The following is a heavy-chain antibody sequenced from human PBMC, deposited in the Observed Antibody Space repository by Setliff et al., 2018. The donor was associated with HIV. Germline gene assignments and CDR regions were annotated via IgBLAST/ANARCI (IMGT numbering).Heavy chain of an antibody. CDR1: GGTFSSYA. D-gene: IGHD2-8*01. CDR3: ASGKVGYCTNGACHRLFDY. V-gene: IGHV1-69*05. J-gene: IGHJ4*02. Sequence: ASVKVSCKASGGTFSSYAISWVRQAPGQGLEWMGGIIPIFGTANYAQKFQGRVTITTDESTSTAYMERSSLRSEDTAVYYCASGKVGYCTNGACHRLFDYWGQGTLVTVSS. CDR2: IIPIFGTA.